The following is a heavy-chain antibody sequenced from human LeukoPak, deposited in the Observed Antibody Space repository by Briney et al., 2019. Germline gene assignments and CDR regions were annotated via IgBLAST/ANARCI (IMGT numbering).Heavy chain of an antibody. CDR2: IYYSGST. Sequence: PSQTLSLTCTVSGGSISSGGYYWSWIRQPPGKGLEWIGYIYYSGSTNYNPSLKSRVTISVDTSKNQFSLKLSSVTAADTAVYYCARLTTVTRAFQHWGQGTLVTVSS. V-gene: IGHV4-61*08. CDR1: GGSISSGGYY. J-gene: IGHJ1*01. D-gene: IGHD4-17*01. CDR3: ARLTTVTRAFQH.